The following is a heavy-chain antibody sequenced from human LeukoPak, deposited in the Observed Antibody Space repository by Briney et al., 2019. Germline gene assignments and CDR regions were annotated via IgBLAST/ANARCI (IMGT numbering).Heavy chain of an antibody. Sequence: SETLSLTCAVYGGSFSGYYWSWIRQPPGKGLEWIGEINHSGSTNDNPSLKSRVTISVDTSKNQFSLKLSSVTAADTAVYYCASRYSGYDYTFDYWGQGTLVTVSS. J-gene: IGHJ4*02. CDR1: GGSFSGYY. V-gene: IGHV4-34*01. CDR3: ASRYSGYDYTFDY. D-gene: IGHD5-12*01. CDR2: INHSGST.